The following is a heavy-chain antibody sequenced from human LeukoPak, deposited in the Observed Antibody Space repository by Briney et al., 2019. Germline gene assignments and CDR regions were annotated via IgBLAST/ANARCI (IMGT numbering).Heavy chain of an antibody. J-gene: IGHJ4*02. CDR1: VGSVCDNNFF. Sequence: SETLSLTCTVSVGSVCDNNFFWNWIRQAPGKGLKWIGYIYNSGSTNYNPALNSRVTISVDTSNNQFSLKLSSVIAADTAVYYCAGLEAHRPLDYWGQGTLVIVSS. V-gene: IGHV4-61*01. CDR3: AGLEAHRPLDY. CDR2: IYNSGST.